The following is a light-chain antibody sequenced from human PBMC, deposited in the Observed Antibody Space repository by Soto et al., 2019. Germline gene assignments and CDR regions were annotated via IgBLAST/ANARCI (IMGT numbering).Light chain of an antibody. J-gene: IGLJ2*01. CDR3: QSYDSSLSAVV. Sequence: QSVLTQPPSVSGAPGQRGTISCTGSSSNIGAGYDVHWYQQLPGTAPKLLIYGNSKRPSGVPDRVSGSKSGTSASLAITGLQAEDEADYYCQSYDSSLSAVVFGGGTKLTVL. V-gene: IGLV1-40*01. CDR2: GNS. CDR1: SSNIGAGYD.